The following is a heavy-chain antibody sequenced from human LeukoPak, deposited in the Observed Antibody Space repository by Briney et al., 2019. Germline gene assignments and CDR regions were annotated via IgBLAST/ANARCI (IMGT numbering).Heavy chain of an antibody. J-gene: IGHJ2*01. D-gene: IGHD1-26*01. CDR2: IYTSADI. CDR3: ARSPFVGGVGATSWYFDL. Sequence: SETLSLTCTVSGASITSYYWTWIRQPPGKELEWIGNIYTSADIHFNPSLKSRVTISLDASKRQFSLKLNSVSAADTAIYYCARSPFVGGVGATSWYFDLWGRGALVTVSS. CDR1: GASITSYY. V-gene: IGHV4-4*09.